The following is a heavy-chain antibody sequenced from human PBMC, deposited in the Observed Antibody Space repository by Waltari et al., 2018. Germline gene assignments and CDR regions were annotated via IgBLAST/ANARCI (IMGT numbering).Heavy chain of an antibody. J-gene: IGHJ4*02. CDR3: ARDNTHWSFAKY. V-gene: IGHV1-46*01. Sequence: QVQLVQSGAEVKQPGASVKVSCKTSGSTFTNSHMHWVRQAPGQGPEWMGLINPTDGATIYAQTLQGRVTMTRDTSTSTVYMDLSSLRSADTAVYYCARDNTHWSFAKYWGQGTLVTVSS. CDR2: INPTDGAT. D-gene: IGHD2-21*01. CDR1: GSTFTNSH.